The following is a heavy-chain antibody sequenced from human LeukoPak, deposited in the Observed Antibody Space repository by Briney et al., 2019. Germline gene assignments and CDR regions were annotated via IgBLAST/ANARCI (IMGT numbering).Heavy chain of an antibody. Sequence: PGRSLRLSCAASGFTFSSYGMHWVRQAPGKGLEWVAVIWYDGSNKYYADSVKGRFTISRDNSKSTLYLQMNSLRAEDTAVYYCARDVVVVPAAHYGMDVWGKGTTVTVSS. CDR1: GFTFSSYG. V-gene: IGHV3-33*01. D-gene: IGHD2-2*01. CDR3: ARDVVVVPAAHYGMDV. J-gene: IGHJ6*04. CDR2: IWYDGSNK.